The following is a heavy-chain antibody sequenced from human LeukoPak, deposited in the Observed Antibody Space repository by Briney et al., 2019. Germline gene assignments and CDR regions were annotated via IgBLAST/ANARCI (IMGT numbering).Heavy chain of an antibody. Sequence: GRSLRLSCAASGFTFSSYGMHLVRQAPGKGLEWVAVIWYDGSNKYYADSVKGRFTISRDNSKNTLYLQMNSLRAEDTAVYYCARAKSRLGYCSGGSCYSGHAFDIWGQGTMVTVSS. CDR1: GFTFSSYG. CDR2: IWYDGSNK. CDR3: ARAKSRLGYCSGGSCYSGHAFDI. J-gene: IGHJ3*02. D-gene: IGHD2-15*01. V-gene: IGHV3-33*01.